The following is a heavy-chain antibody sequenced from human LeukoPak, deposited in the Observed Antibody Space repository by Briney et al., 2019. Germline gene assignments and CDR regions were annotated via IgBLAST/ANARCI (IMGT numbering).Heavy chain of an antibody. J-gene: IGHJ6*03. CDR2: INHSGST. Sequence: SETLSLTCAVYGGSFSGYYWSWIRQPPGKGLEWIGEINHSGSTNYNPSLKSRVTISVDTSKNQFSLKLSSVTAADTAVYYCAILGAIAVVPAASSVPQNMDVWGKGTTVTVSS. V-gene: IGHV4-34*01. CDR1: GGSFSGYY. D-gene: IGHD2-2*01. CDR3: AILGAIAVVPAASSVPQNMDV.